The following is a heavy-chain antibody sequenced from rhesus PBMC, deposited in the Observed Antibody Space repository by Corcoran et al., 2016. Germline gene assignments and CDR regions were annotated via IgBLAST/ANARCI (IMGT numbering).Heavy chain of an antibody. CDR2: IYGNSAST. J-gene: IGHJ4*01. Sequence: QVKLQQWGEGLVKPSETLSLTCAVYGGSISGYYCWSWIRQPPGKGLEWIGYIYGNSASTNHTPSLKNRVTISKAPSKMQFCLKLSSVTAADTTVYYCARDRTRGGSSWVSFDYWGQGVLVTVSS. CDR3: ARDRTRGGSSWVSFDY. V-gene: IGHV4-73*01. CDR1: GGSISGYYC. D-gene: IGHD4-29*01.